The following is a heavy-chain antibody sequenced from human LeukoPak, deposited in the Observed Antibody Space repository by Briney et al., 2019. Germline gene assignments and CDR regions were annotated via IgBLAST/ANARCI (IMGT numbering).Heavy chain of an antibody. CDR2: INPSGGST. V-gene: IGHV1-46*01. D-gene: IGHD5-18*01. J-gene: IGHJ6*03. Sequence: ASVKVSCKASGYTFTSYYMHWVRQAPGQGLEWMGIINPSGGSTSYAQKFQGRVTMTRDMSTSTVYMELSSLRSEDTAVYYCASPSDTAIGNTYYYYYYMDVWGKGTTVTVSS. CDR1: GYTFTSYY. CDR3: ASPSDTAIGNTYYYYYYMDV.